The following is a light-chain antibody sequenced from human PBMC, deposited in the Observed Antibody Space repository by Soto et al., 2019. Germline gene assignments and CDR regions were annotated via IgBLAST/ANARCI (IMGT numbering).Light chain of an antibody. Sequence: QSALTQPASVSGSPGQSITISCTGTSSDVGSYDLVSWYQQHPGTAPKLMIYDASKRPSGVSHRFSGSKSGNTASLTISGLQAEDEADYYCCSFARSNTWLFGGGTQLTVL. J-gene: IGLJ3*02. CDR3: CSFARSNTWL. CDR2: DAS. V-gene: IGLV2-23*01. CDR1: SSDVGSYDL.